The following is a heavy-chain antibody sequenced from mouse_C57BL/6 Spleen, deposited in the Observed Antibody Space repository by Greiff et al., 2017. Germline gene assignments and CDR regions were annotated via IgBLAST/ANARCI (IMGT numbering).Heavy chain of an antibody. Sequence: VQLQQSGAELVRPGASVTLSCKASGYTFTAYEMHWVKQTPVHGLEWIGAIDPDTGGTAYNQKFKGKAILTADKSSSPAYMELRSLPSEDSAVYYCTRYPQGYWGKGTTLTVSS. V-gene: IGHV1-15*01. CDR2: IDPDTGGT. CDR1: GYTFTAYE. CDR3: TRYPQGY. J-gene: IGHJ2*01.